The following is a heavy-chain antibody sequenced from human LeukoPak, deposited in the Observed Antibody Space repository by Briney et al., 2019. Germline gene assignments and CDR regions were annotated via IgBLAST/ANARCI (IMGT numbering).Heavy chain of an antibody. J-gene: IGHJ4*02. Sequence: GGSLRLSCAASGFTFSSYAMHWVRQAPGKGLEWVAVISYDGSNKYYADSVKGRFTISRDNSKNTLYLQMNSLRAEDTAVYYCARGGYGSGWYYLDYWGQGTLVTVSS. CDR1: GFTFSSYA. CDR2: ISYDGSNK. V-gene: IGHV3-30*04. D-gene: IGHD6-19*01. CDR3: ARGGYGSGWYYLDY.